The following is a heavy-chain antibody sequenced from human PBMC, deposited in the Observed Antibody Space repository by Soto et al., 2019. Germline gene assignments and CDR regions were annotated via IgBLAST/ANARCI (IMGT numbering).Heavy chain of an antibody. D-gene: IGHD2-15*01. V-gene: IGHV3-9*01. CDR2: ISWNSGSI. Sequence: EVQLVESGGGLVQPGRSLRLSCAASGFTFDDYAMHWVRQAPGKGLEWVSGISWNSGSIGYADSVKGRFTISRDNAKNSLYLQMNSLRAEDTALYYCAKVDCSGGRCYLFDYWGQGTLVTVSS. CDR3: AKVDCSGGRCYLFDY. CDR1: GFTFDDYA. J-gene: IGHJ4*02.